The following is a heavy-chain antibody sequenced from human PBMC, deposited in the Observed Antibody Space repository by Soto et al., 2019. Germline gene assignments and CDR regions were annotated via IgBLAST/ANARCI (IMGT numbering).Heavy chain of an antibody. CDR3: ARQSESTGYFYGWFDP. V-gene: IGHV4-31*03. CDR2: IYYSGSI. Sequence: LSLTCTVSGGSINSRGYYWTWSRQHPGKGLEWIGNIYYSGSIHFNPSLKSRLTMLVDTSENQFSLKLTSVTAADTVVYYCARQSESTGYFYGWFDPWGQGTLVTVSS. D-gene: IGHD3-9*01. J-gene: IGHJ5*02. CDR1: GGSINSRGYY.